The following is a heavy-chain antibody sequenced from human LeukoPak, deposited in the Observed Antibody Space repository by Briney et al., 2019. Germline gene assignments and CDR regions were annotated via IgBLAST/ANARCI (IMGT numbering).Heavy chain of an antibody. CDR1: GGSISSDY. Sequence: PSETLSLTCTVSGGSISSDYWSWIRQPPGKGLEWIGYIHHSGKTNYNPSLKSRVTTSVDTSKNQFSLKLSSVTAADTAVYYCARGYYDSSGSSNTFDVWGQGTMVTVSS. D-gene: IGHD3-22*01. V-gene: IGHV4-59*08. J-gene: IGHJ3*01. CDR2: IHHSGKT. CDR3: ARGYYDSSGSSNTFDV.